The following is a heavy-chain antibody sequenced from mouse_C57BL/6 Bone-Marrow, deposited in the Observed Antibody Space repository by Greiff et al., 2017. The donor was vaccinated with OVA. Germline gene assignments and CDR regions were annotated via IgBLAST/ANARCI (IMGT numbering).Heavy chain of an antibody. D-gene: IGHD4-1*01. J-gene: IGHJ3*01. CDR3: ARNWEGFAY. Sequence: EVQLQQSGGGLVKPGGSLKLSCAASGFTFSDYGMHWVRQAPEKGLEWVAYISSGSSTIYYADTVKGRFTISRDNAKNTLFLQMTSLRSEDTAMYYCARNWEGFAYWGQGTLVTVSA. CDR1: GFTFSDYG. V-gene: IGHV5-17*01. CDR2: ISSGSSTI.